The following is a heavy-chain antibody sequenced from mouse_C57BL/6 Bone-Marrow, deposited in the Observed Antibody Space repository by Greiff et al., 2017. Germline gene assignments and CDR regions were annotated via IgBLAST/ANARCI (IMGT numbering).Heavy chain of an antibody. Sequence: EVQLVESGGGLVKPGGSLKLSCAASGFTFSDYGMHWVRQAPEKGLEWVAYISSGSSTIYYADTVKGRFTISRYNAKNTLFLQMTSLRSEDTAMYYCARLYGSSWFAYWGQGTLVTVSA. CDR3: ARLYGSSWFAY. J-gene: IGHJ3*01. D-gene: IGHD1-1*01. V-gene: IGHV5-17*01. CDR2: ISSGSSTI. CDR1: GFTFSDYG.